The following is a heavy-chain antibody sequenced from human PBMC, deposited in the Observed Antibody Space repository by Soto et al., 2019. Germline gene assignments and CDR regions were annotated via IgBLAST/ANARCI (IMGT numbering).Heavy chain of an antibody. CDR2: THNSGST. J-gene: IGHJ4*02. CDR1: GGSISSGDFY. D-gene: IGHD6-19*01. Sequence: QVQLQESGPGLVKPSQTLSLTCSVSGGSISSGDFYWNWIRQHPGKGLEWIGYTHNSGSTDYNPSLKSRVTILVDMSKNQFSLKLTSVTAADTAVYYCARQKQWLSPFDDWGQGTLVTVSS. CDR3: ARQKQWLSPFDD. V-gene: IGHV4-31*03.